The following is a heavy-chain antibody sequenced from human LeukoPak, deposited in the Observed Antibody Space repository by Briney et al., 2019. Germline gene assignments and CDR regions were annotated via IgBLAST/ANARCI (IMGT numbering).Heavy chain of an antibody. Sequence: GESLKISCKGSGYSFTSYWIGWVRQMPGKGLEWMGIIYPGDSDTRYSPSFQGQVTISADKSISTAYLQWSSLKASDTAMYYCARHVLGYCSGGSCYRRDYFDYWGQGTLVTVSS. CDR2: IYPGDSDT. D-gene: IGHD2-15*01. J-gene: IGHJ4*02. CDR1: GYSFTSYW. V-gene: IGHV5-51*01. CDR3: ARHVLGYCSGGSCYRRDYFDY.